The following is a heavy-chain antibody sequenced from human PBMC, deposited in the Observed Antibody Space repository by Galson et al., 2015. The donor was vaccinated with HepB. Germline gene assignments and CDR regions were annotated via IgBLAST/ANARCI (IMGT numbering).Heavy chain of an antibody. CDR1: GFTFSSYS. J-gene: IGHJ3*02. CDR3: AKDMALYSYRSFGSEVVLDI. D-gene: IGHD3-22*01. Sequence: SLRLSCAASGFTFSSYSMNWVRQAPGKGLEWVSYISSSSSTIYYADSAKGRFTISRDNSKKTLYLQMKSLRAEDTAVYYCAKDMALYSYRSFGSEVVLDIWAKGQWSPSLQ. CDR2: ISSSSSTI. V-gene: IGHV3-48*01.